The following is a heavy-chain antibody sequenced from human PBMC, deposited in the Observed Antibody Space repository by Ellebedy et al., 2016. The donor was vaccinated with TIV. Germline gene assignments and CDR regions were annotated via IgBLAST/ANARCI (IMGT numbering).Heavy chain of an antibody. CDR1: GFSYSGYA. CDR3: PRVSWGYSWGNGLDV. CDR2: ISHDGTDK. V-gene: IGHV3-30*01. D-gene: IGHD5-12*01. Sequence: PGGSLRLSCAASGFSYSGYAVHRVRQAPGRGLELVAGISHDGTDKRYADSVKGRFTVSRDDSKNTQYLQMNGLRVDDTAVYYCPRVSWGYSWGNGLDVWGQGTMVTVSS. J-gene: IGHJ6*02.